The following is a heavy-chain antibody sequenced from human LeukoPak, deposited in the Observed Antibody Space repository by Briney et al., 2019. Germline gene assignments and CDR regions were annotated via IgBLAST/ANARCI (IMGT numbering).Heavy chain of an antibody. CDR2: INQNGSVT. CDR1: GFTFSESW. J-gene: IGHJ5*02. V-gene: IGHV3-7*01. CDR3: TTALDL. Sequence: PGGSLRLSCAASGFTFSESWMDWVRQAPGKGLEWVASINQNGSVTYNVDSEKGRFTISRDNAQNSLYLQMDSLRVEDTAMYYCTTALDLWGQGSLVTVSS.